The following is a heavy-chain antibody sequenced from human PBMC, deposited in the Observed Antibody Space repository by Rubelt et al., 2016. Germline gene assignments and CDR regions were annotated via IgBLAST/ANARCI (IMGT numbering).Heavy chain of an antibody. CDR3: ARGVVPAAIGPGYYGMDV. Sequence: QVQLQESGPGLVKPSETLSLTCTVSGGSVSSGSYYWSWIRQPPGKGLEWIGYIYYSGSTNYNPSLKVRFPISVDTSKSHFSLKLSSVTAADTAVYYCARGVVPAAIGPGYYGMDVWGQGTTVTVSS. V-gene: IGHV4-61*01. J-gene: IGHJ6*02. CDR1: GGSVSSGSYY. D-gene: IGHD2-2*02. CDR2: IYYSGST.